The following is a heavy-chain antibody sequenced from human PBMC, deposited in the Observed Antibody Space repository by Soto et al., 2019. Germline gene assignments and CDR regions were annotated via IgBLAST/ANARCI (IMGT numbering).Heavy chain of an antibody. CDR2: IYYSGST. Sequence: SETLSLTCTVSGGSISSSSYYWGWIRQPPGKGLEWIGSIYYSGSTYYNPSLKSRVTISVDTSKNQFSLKLSSVTAADTAVYYCARHKSGYDRNFDYWGQGTLVTVSS. J-gene: IGHJ4*02. CDR3: ARHKSGYDRNFDY. D-gene: IGHD5-12*01. V-gene: IGHV4-39*01. CDR1: GGSISSSSYY.